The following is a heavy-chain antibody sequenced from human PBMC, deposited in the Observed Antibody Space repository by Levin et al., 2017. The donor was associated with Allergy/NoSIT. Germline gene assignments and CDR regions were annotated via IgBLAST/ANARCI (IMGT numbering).Heavy chain of an antibody. J-gene: IGHJ4*02. CDR2: IYPGDSDT. CDR1: GYSFTSYW. D-gene: IGHD4-23*01. V-gene: IGHV5-51*01. Sequence: GGSLRLSCKGSGYSFTSYWIGWVRQMPGKGLEWMGIIYPGDSDTRYSPSFQGQVTISADKSISTAYLQWSSLKASDTAMYYCARLVKDYGGNLCCPDYWGQGTLVTVSS. CDR3: ARLVKDYGGNLCCPDY.